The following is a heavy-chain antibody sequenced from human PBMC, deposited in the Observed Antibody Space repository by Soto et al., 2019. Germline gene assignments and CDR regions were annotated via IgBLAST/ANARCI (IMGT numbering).Heavy chain of an antibody. CDR3: AKDSARGFYYYYGMDV. CDR1: GFPFGSYA. CDR2: ISGSGGST. Sequence: GGSLRLSCAASGFPFGSYAMSWVRQAPGKGLEWVSAISGSGGSTYYADSVKGRFTISRDNSKNTLYLQMNSLRAEDTAVYYCAKDSARGFYYYYGMDVWGQGTTVTVSS. J-gene: IGHJ6*02. V-gene: IGHV3-23*01.